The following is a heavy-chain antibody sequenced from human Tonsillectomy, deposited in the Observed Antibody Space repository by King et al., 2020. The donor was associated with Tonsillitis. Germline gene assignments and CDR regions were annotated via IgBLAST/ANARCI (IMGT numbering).Heavy chain of an antibody. J-gene: IGHJ4*02. CDR1: GFSFNVAW. D-gene: IGHD6-19*01. V-gene: IGHV3-15*01. Sequence: VQLVESGGGLVKPGESLRLSCAVSGFSFNVAWMGWVRQGPGKGLEWVGHIKTNIEGGKTQYAAPMNDRFSISRDDSKNTVYLQMNGLKSEDTAVYYCITEGRQWLGNDYWGQGSMVTVSS. CDR3: ITEGRQWLGNDY. CDR2: IKTNIEGGKT.